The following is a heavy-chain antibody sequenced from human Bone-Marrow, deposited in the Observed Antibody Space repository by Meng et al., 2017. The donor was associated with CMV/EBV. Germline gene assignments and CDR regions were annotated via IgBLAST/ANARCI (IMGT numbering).Heavy chain of an antibody. D-gene: IGHD1-26*01. J-gene: IGHJ4*02. CDR1: GFTFDDYG. CDR2: INWNGGST. V-gene: IGHV3-20*04. Sequence: GGSLRLSCAASGFTFDDYGMSWVRQAPGKGLEWVSGINWNGGSTGYADSVKGRFTISRDNAKNSLYLQMNSLRAEDTALYYCTRGYSAYSGSYYFDYWGQGTLVTGSS. CDR3: TRGYSAYSGSYYFDY.